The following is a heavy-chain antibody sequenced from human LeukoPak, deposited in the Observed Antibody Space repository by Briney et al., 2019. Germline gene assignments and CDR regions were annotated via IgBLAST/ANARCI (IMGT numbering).Heavy chain of an antibody. CDR2: IYHSGYT. J-gene: IGHJ5*02. V-gene: IGHV4-38-2*02. CDR1: GYSISSGYY. CDR3: AREGTVRWFDP. Sequence: SETLSLTCTASGYSISSGYYWSWIRQSPGRGLEWIGSIYHSGYTYYNPSLKSRVTISVDTSKNQFSLTLNSVTATDTAVYYCAREGTVRWFDPWGQGTLVPVSS. D-gene: IGHD1-14*01.